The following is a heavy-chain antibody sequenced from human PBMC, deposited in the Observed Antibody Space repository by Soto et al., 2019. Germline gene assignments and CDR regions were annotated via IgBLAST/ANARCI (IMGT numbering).Heavy chain of an antibody. D-gene: IGHD3-22*01. CDR1: GGSFSGYY. V-gene: IGHV4-34*01. Sequence: ETLSLTCAVYGGSFSGYYWTWIRQPPGTGLEWIGEINHSGSTNYNPSLKSRVTISVDSSKNQFSLNLTSVSAADTAVYYCARLGGFYQSLDSWGQGTLVTVSS. J-gene: IGHJ5*01. CDR3: ARLGGFYQSLDS. CDR2: INHSGST.